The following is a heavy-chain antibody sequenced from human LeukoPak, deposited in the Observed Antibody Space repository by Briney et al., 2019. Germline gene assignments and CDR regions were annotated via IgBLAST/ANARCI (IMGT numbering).Heavy chain of an antibody. CDR2: IYYSGGT. CDR3: ARDRSSGFDY. Sequence: PSETLSLTCTVSGGSTSSYYWSWIRQPPGKGLEWIGYIYYSGGTNYNPSLKSRVTISVDTSKNQFSLKLSSVTAADTAVYYCARDRSSGFDYWGQGTLVTVSS. J-gene: IGHJ4*02. V-gene: IGHV4-59*01. CDR1: GGSTSSYY. D-gene: IGHD6-19*01.